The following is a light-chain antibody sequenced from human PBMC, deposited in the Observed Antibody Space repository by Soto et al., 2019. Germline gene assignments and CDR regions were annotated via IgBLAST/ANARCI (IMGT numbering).Light chain of an antibody. J-gene: IGKJ1*01. CDR3: QHYNTFPWT. V-gene: IGKV1-5*03. Sequence: DIQMTQSPSTLSASVGDRVTITCRSLQSLSCWLAWYQQKPGKAPNLLIYKASSLGSGVTSRFSGSGSGTEFTLTISSLQPDDFETYYCQHYNTFPWTFGQGTKVEIK. CDR2: KAS. CDR1: QSLSCW.